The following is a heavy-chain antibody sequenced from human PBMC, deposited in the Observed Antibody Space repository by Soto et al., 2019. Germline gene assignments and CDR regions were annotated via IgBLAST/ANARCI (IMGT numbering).Heavy chain of an antibody. CDR1: GYTFTSYG. J-gene: IGHJ4*02. V-gene: IGHV1-18*01. D-gene: IGHD1-1*01. CDR2: ISAHNGNT. Sequence: QVHLVQSGAEVKKPGASVKVSCKGSGYTFTSYGITWVRQAPGQGLEWMGWISAHNGNTDYAQKLQGRVTMTRDTSTSTAYMELRSLSSDDTAEYYCARGRYGDYWGQGALAPVSS. CDR3: ARGRYGDY.